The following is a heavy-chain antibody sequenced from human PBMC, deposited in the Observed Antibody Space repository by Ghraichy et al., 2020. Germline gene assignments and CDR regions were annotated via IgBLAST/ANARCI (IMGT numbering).Heavy chain of an antibody. CDR1: GFTFSSYG. V-gene: IGHV3-30*18. CDR2: ISYDGSNK. J-gene: IGHJ5*02. Sequence: GGSLRLSCAASGFTFSSYGMHWVRQAPGKGLEWVAVISYDGSNKYYADSVKGRFTISRDNSKNTLYLQMNSLRAEDTAVYYCAKDIDYGRWFDPWGQGTLVTASS. D-gene: IGHD4-17*01. CDR3: AKDIDYGRWFDP.